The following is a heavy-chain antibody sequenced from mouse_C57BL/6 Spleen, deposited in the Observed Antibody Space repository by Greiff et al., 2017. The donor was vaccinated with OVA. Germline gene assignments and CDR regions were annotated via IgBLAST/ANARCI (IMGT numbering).Heavy chain of an antibody. V-gene: IGHV1-42*01. Sequence: VQLQQSGPELVKPGASVKISCKASGYSFTGYYMNWVKQSPEKSLEWIGEINPSTGGTTYNQKFKAKATLTVDKSSSTAYMQLKSLTSEDSAVYYCARGRDGRFAYWGQGTLVTVSA. CDR1: GYSFTGYY. CDR2: INPSTGGT. J-gene: IGHJ3*01. D-gene: IGHD1-1*01. CDR3: ARGRDGRFAY.